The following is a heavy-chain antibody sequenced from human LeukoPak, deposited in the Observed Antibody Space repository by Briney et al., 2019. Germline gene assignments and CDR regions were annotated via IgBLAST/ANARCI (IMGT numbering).Heavy chain of an antibody. J-gene: IGHJ6*02. CDR2: IYSGGTT. D-gene: IGHD3-22*01. V-gene: IGHV3-66*01. Sequence: GGSLRLSCAASGITVSNNYMTWVRQAPGKGLEWVSLIYSGGTTFYADSVKGRLTISRDNSKNTLYLQMNSLRAEDTAVYYCARVSTYESSGYPYYYYAMDVWGQGTTATVSS. CDR3: ARVSTYESSGYPYYYYAMDV. CDR1: GITVSNNY.